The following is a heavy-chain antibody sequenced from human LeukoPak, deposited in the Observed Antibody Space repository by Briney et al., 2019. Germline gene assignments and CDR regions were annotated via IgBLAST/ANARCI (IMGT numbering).Heavy chain of an antibody. D-gene: IGHD6-19*01. CDR3: AKRSSGWSSRFDY. V-gene: IGHV3-23*01. J-gene: IGHJ4*02. CDR1: GFTFSSYA. Sequence: GGSLRLSCAASGFTFSSYAMSWVRQAPGKGLEWVSAISDSGGSTYYADSVKGRFTISRDNSKNPLYVQMNSLIAEDTAVYCCAKRSSGWSSRFDYWREGTLDTLSS. CDR2: ISDSGGST.